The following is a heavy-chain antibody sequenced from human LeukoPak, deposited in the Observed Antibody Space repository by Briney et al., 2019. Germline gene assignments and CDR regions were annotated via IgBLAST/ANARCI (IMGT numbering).Heavy chain of an antibody. CDR3: ARSLPYGTTWYGRSDF. CDR1: GFPFNAYW. J-gene: IGHJ4*02. Sequence: GGSLRVSCAASGFPFNAYWMTWARQAPGKGLEWVANIRQDGDTKYYVDPVKGRFTISKDNAMNSLYLQMNSLRAEDTAIYYCARSLPYGTTWYGRSDFWGQGTLVTVSS. D-gene: IGHD6-13*01. CDR2: IRQDGDTK. V-gene: IGHV3-7*03.